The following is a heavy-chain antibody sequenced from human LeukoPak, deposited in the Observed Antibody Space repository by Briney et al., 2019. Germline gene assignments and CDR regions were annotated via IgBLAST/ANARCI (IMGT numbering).Heavy chain of an antibody. V-gene: IGHV4-38-2*02. Sequence: SETLSLTCSVSGYSISSGNYWGWIRQPPGKGLEWIGSIYYSGSTYYNSSLKSRVTISVDTSKNQFSLKLSSVTAADTAVYYCARVAYSGTYSWFDPWGQGSLVTVSS. D-gene: IGHD1-26*01. CDR2: IYYSGST. J-gene: IGHJ5*02. CDR1: GYSISSGNY. CDR3: ARVAYSGTYSWFDP.